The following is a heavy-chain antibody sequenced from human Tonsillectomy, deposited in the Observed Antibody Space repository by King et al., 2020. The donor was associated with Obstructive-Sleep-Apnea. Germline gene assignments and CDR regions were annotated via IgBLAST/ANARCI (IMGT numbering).Heavy chain of an antibody. CDR3: ARGGRYYDSSGYSPD. J-gene: IGHJ4*02. D-gene: IGHD3-22*01. Sequence: VQLQQWGAGLLKPSETLSLTCAAYGGSFSGYYWSWIRQPPGKGLEWIGEINHSVSTTYNPSLKSRVTISVDTSKNQFSLKLSPVTAADTAVYYCARGGRYYDSSGYSPDWGQGTLVTVSS. V-gene: IGHV4-34*01. CDR2: INHSVST. CDR1: GGSFSGYY.